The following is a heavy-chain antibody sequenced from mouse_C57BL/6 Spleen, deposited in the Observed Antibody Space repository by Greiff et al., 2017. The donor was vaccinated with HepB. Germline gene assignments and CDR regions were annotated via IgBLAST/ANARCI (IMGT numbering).Heavy chain of an antibody. V-gene: IGHV1-64*01. CDR2: IHPNSGST. CDR3: ALTTVVASRYAMDY. CDR1: GYTFTSYW. D-gene: IGHD1-1*01. Sequence: QVQLQQPGAELVKPGASVKLSCKASGYTFTSYWMHWVKQRPGQGLEWIGMIHPNSGSTNYNEKFKSKATLTVDKSSSTAYMQLSSLTSEDSAVYYCALTTVVASRYAMDYWGQGTSVTVSS. J-gene: IGHJ4*01.